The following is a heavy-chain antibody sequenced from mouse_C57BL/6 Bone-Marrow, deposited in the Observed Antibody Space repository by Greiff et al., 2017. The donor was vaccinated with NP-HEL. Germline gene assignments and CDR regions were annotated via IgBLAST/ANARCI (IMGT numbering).Heavy chain of an antibody. V-gene: IGHV5-4*03. J-gene: IGHJ1*03. CDR1: GFTFSSYA. D-gene: IGHD2-3*01. CDR3: ASLYDGYYHWYFDV. CDR2: ISDSGSYT. Sequence: EVKLVESGGGLVKPGGSLKLSCAASGFTFSSYAMSWVRQTPEKRLEWVATISDSGSYTYYPDNVKGRFTISRDNAKNNLYLQMSHLKSEDTAMYYCASLYDGYYHWYFDVWGTGTTVTVSS.